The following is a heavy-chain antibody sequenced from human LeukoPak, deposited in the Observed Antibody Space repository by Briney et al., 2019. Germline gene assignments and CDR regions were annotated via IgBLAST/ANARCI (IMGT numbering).Heavy chain of an antibody. CDR2: IYYSGST. CDR3: AVLYGDYPNWFDP. V-gene: IGHV4-30-4*01. D-gene: IGHD4-17*01. CDR1: GGSISSGDYY. J-gene: IGHJ5*02. Sequence: SEALSLTRTVSGGSISSGDYYWSWIRQPPGKGLEWIGYIYYSGSTYYNPSLKSRVTISVDTSKNQFSLKLSSVTAADTAVYYCAVLYGDYPNWFDPWGQGTLVTVSS.